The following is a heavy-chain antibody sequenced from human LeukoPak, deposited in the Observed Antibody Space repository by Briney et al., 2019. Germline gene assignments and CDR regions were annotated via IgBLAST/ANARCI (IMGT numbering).Heavy chain of an antibody. CDR3: AQDLAYCSSTSCLP. V-gene: IGHV3-23*01. J-gene: IGHJ5*02. CDR1: GFTVSSYA. Sequence: GGSLRLSCAASGFTVSSYAMNWLRQAPGKALEYFSSISGSGGSTYYADSVKGRFTISRDNSKNTLYLQMNSLRAEDTAIYYCAQDLAYCSSTSCLPWGQGTLVTVSS. CDR2: ISGSGGST. D-gene: IGHD2-2*01.